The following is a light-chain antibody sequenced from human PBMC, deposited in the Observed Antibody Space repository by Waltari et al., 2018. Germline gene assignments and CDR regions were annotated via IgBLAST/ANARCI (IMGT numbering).Light chain of an antibody. CDR2: DVS. V-gene: IGLV2-14*03. Sequence: QSALTQPASVSGSPGQSITISCTGTKNYVGGYTFVSWYQQHHGKAPKLLIFDVSKRPSGVSDRFSGSRTADVASLTISVLRAEDEAEYYCSSYTYKKSYAFGSGTKVTVL. CDR3: SSYTYKKSYA. J-gene: IGLJ1*01. CDR1: KNYVGGYTF.